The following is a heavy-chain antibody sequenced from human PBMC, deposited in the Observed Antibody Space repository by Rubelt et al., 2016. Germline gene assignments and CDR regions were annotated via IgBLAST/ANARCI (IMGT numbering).Heavy chain of an antibody. J-gene: IGHJ6*02. V-gene: IGHV4-4*07. CDR1: GGSISSYY. Sequence: QVQLQESGPGLVKPSETLSLTCTVSGGSISSYYWSWIRQPAGKGLEWIGRIYTSGSTNYNPSLKSRVTMSVDTSKNQFSLKLSSVTAADTAVYYCARGGSRTVYYYYGMDVWGQGTTVTVSS. D-gene: IGHD2-2*01. CDR2: IYTSGST. CDR3: ARGGSRTVYYYYGMDV.